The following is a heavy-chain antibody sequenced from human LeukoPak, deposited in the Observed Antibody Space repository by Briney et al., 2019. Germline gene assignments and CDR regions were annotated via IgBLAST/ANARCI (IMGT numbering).Heavy chain of an antibody. CDR3: ARDNYYDSSGYSGY. J-gene: IGHJ4*02. Sequence: SETLSLTCAVYGGSFSGYYWSWIRRRPGKGLEWIGEINHSGSTNYNPSLKSRVTISVDTSKNQFSLKLSSVTAADTAVYYCARDNYYDSSGYSGYWGQGTLVTVSS. CDR2: INHSGST. V-gene: IGHV4-34*01. CDR1: GGSFSGYY. D-gene: IGHD3-22*01.